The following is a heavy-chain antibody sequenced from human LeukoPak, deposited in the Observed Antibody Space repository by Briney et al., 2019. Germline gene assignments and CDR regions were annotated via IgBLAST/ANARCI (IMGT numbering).Heavy chain of an antibody. Sequence: GASVKVSCKASGYTFTSYGISWVRQAPGQGLEWMGWISPYNGNTNYAQKLQGRVTMTTDTSTSTAYMELRSLRSDDTAVYYCARDWRYYDILTGYSYYFDYWGQGTLVTVSS. J-gene: IGHJ4*02. V-gene: IGHV1-18*01. D-gene: IGHD3-9*01. CDR2: ISPYNGNT. CDR3: ARDWRYYDILTGYSYYFDY. CDR1: GYTFTSYG.